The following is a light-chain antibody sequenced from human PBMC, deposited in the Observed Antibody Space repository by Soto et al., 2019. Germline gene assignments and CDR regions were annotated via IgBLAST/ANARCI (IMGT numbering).Light chain of an antibody. CDR3: QQSYSTPPT. V-gene: IGKV1-39*01. CDR1: QSISSY. Sequence: DIQMTQSPSSLSASVGDRVTITCRASQSISSYLNWYQQKPGKAPKLLIYAASSLQSGVPSRFRGSGSATHFTLTISSLQPEDFATYYCQQSYSTPPTFGQGTKLEIK. J-gene: IGKJ2*01. CDR2: AAS.